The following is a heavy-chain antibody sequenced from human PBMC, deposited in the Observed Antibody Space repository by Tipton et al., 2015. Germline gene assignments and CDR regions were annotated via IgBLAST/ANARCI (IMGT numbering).Heavy chain of an antibody. J-gene: IGHJ4*02. D-gene: IGHD3-3*01. CDR3: AKAAVTYYDFSSGYSGDY. V-gene: IGHV3-30*18. Sequence: SLRLSCAASGFSFSNYGMHWARQAPGKGLEWVAVISYDGRDKYYADSLKGRFTISRDNSKNTLSLQMNSLRAEDTAIYYCAKAAVTYYDFSSGYSGDYWGQGTLVTVSS. CDR2: ISYDGRDK. CDR1: GFSFSNYG.